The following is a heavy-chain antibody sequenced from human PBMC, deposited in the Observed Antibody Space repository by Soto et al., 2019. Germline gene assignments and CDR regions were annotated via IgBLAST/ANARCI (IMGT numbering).Heavy chain of an antibody. CDR3: ARLVFHCLRGSCDGYNFYGLDV. J-gene: IGHJ6*02. CDR2: IYYAGST. Sequence: LSETLSLTCTVSGGSISSTDHYWGWIRQPPGKGLEWLGSIYYAGSTFHNQSLKRRATISVDTSRNQFSLRLSSVTASDTAVYYCARLVFHCLRGSCDGYNFYGLDVWGQGTTVT. V-gene: IGHV4-39*01. CDR1: GGSISSTDHY. D-gene: IGHD2-15*01.